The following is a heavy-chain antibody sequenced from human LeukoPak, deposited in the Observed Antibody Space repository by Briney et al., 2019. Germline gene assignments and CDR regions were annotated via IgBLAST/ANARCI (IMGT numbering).Heavy chain of an antibody. V-gene: IGHV3-21*01. CDR2: ISSSSSYI. Sequence: GGSLRLSCAASGFTFSSYSMNWVRQAPGKGLEWVSSISSSSSYIYYADSVKGRFTISRDNAKNSLYLQMNSLRAGDTAVYYCARPLKANWFDPWGQGTLVTVSS. CDR1: GFTFSSYS. J-gene: IGHJ5*02. CDR3: ARPLKANWFDP.